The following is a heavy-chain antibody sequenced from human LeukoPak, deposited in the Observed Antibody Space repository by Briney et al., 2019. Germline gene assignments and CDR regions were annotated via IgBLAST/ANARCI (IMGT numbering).Heavy chain of an antibody. D-gene: IGHD3-3*01. CDR3: ARGYDFWSGYYHY. V-gene: IGHV4-34*01. J-gene: IGHJ4*02. Sequence: SETLSLTCAVYAGCFSGYYWSWIRQPPGKGLEWIGEINHSGSTNYNPSLKGRVTRSVDTSKNQFSLKLSSVTAADTAVYYCARGYDFWSGYYHYWGQGTLVTVSS. CDR1: AGCFSGYY. CDR2: INHSGST.